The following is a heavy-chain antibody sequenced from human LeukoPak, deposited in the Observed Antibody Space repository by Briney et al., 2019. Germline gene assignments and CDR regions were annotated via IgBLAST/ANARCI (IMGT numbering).Heavy chain of an antibody. J-gene: IGHJ3*02. D-gene: IGHD1-1*01. CDR2: ISGSGGST. V-gene: IGHV3-23*01. CDR3: AKALQLAPGAFDI. CDR1: GFTFSSYV. Sequence: PGGSLRLSCAASGFTFSSYVMSWVRQAPGKGLEWVSAISGSGGSTYYADSVKGRFTVSRDNSKNTLYLQMNSLRAEDTAVYYCAKALQLAPGAFDIWGQGTMVTVSS.